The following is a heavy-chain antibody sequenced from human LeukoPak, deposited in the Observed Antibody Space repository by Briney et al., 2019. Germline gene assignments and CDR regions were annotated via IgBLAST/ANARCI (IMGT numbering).Heavy chain of an antibody. J-gene: IGHJ1*01. CDR3: ARRDVDMATITY. V-gene: IGHV1-8*01. CDR2: MNPNSGNT. D-gene: IGHD5-24*01. CDR1: GYTFTSYD. Sequence: GASVKVSCKASGYTFTSYDINWVRQATGQGLEWMGWMNPNSGNTGYAQKFQGRVTMTRNTSISTVYMELSSLRSEDTAVYYCARRDVDMATITYWGQGTLVTVSS.